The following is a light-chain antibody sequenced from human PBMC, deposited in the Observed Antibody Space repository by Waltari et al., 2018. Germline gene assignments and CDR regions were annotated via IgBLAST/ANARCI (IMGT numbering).Light chain of an antibody. Sequence: DIVMTQSPDSLAVSLGERATINCKSSPSVLYSSNNKNYLAWYQQKPGQTPKLLIYWASTREAGVPDRFSGSGSGTDFTLTISSLQAEDVAVYYCQQYYSIWTFGQGTKVEIK. CDR3: QQYYSIWT. J-gene: IGKJ1*01. CDR2: WAS. V-gene: IGKV4-1*01. CDR1: PSVLYSSNNKNY.